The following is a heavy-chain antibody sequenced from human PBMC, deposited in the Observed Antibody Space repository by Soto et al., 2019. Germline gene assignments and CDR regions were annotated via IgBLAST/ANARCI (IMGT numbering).Heavy chain of an antibody. CDR1: SYTFTSFG. V-gene: IGHV1-18*01. J-gene: IGHJ3*01. D-gene: IGHD3-22*01. Sequence: QVQLVQSGAEVKKPGDSMNVSCKASSYTFTSFGIIWVRQAPGQGLEWMGWISAYNGNTNYAQRVQGRVTMSTDTSTSTAYMELRSLRSDDTAVYYCARGGHDSSADALDFWGQGTMVTVSS. CDR3: ARGGHDSSADALDF. CDR2: ISAYNGNT.